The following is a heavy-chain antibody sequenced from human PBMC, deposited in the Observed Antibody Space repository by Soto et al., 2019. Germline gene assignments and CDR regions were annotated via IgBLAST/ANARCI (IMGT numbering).Heavy chain of an antibody. Sequence: ASVKVSCKASGYSFTDYHIHWVRQAPGQGLEWLGRINPKSGGTSTAQKFQGWVTMTTDTSISTASMALTRLTSDDTAIYYCARGDSTDCSNGVCSFFYNHDMDVWGQGTTVTVCS. J-gene: IGHJ6*02. D-gene: IGHD2-8*01. CDR1: GYSFTDYH. CDR2: INPKSGGT. V-gene: IGHV1-2*04. CDR3: ARGDSTDCSNGVCSFFYNHDMDV.